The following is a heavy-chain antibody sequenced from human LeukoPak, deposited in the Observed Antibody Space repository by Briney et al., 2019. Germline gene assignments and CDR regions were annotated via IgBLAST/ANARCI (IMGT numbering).Heavy chain of an antibody. CDR2: IYSGGST. J-gene: IGHJ4*02. CDR1: GFIFSSYA. CDR3: ARGFRPIDY. V-gene: IGHV3-53*01. Sequence: GGSLRLSCAASGFIFSSYAMHWVRQAPGKGLEWVSVIYSGGSTYYADSVKGRFTISRDNSKSTLYLQMNSLRAEDTAVYYCARGFRPIDYWGQGTLVTVSS.